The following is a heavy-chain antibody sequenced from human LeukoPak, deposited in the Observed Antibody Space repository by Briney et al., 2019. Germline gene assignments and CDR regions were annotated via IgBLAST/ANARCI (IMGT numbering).Heavy chain of an antibody. CDR2: IYHSGST. D-gene: IGHD4-17*01. CDR1: GGSISSGGYS. V-gene: IGHV4-30-2*01. Sequence: PSEALSLTCAVSGGSISSGGYSWSWIRQPPGKGLEWIGYIYHSGSTYYNPSLKSRVTISVDRSKNQFSLKLSSVTAADTAVYYCGYGSQGPFDYWGQGTLVTVSS. CDR3: GYGSQGPFDY. J-gene: IGHJ4*02.